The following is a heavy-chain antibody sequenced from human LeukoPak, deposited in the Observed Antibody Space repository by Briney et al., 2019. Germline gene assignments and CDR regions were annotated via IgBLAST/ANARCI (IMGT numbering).Heavy chain of an antibody. J-gene: IGHJ4*02. CDR1: GFTFSNAW. D-gene: IGHD6-19*01. V-gene: IGHV3-15*01. CDR3: TTHSSGWNVGDY. CDR2: IKSKTDGGTT. Sequence: GGSLRLSWAASGFTFSNAWMSWVRQAPGKGLEWDGRIKSKTDGGTTDYAAPVKGRLTISRDDSKNTLYLQMNSLKTEDTAVYYCTTHSSGWNVGDYWGQGTLVTVSS.